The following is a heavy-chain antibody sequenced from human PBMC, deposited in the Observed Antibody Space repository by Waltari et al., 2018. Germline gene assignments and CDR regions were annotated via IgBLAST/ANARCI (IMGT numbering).Heavy chain of an antibody. CDR3: ARHLPNLYYYGSGKDYYGMDV. D-gene: IGHD3-10*01. CDR1: GYSISSGYY. CDR2: IYHSGST. V-gene: IGHV4-38-2*01. Sequence: QVQLQESGPGLVKPSETLSLTCAVSGYSISSGYYWGWIRQPPGKGLEWIGSIYHSGSTYYNPSLKSRVTISVDTSKNQFSLKLSSVTAADTAVYYCARHLPNLYYYGSGKDYYGMDVWGQGTTVTVSS. J-gene: IGHJ6*02.